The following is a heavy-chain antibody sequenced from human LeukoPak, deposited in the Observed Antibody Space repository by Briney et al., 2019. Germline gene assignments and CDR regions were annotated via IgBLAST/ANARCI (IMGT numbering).Heavy chain of an antibody. CDR3: ARDPNKYSSGWSGGTDY. CDR1: GFTFSSYS. J-gene: IGHJ4*02. CDR2: ISSSSSTI. V-gene: IGHV3-48*01. D-gene: IGHD6-19*01. Sequence: PGGSLRLSCAASGFTFSSYSMNWVRQAPGKWLEWVSYISSSSSTIYYADSVKGRFTISRDNAKNSLYLQMNSLRAEDTAVYYCARDPNKYSSGWSGGTDYWGQGTLVTVSS.